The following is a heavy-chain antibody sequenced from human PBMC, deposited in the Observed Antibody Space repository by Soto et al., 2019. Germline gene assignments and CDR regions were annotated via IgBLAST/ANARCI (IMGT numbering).Heavy chain of an antibody. CDR2: IIPIFGTA. Sequence: ASVKVSCKASGGTLSIYAIIWVRQAPGQGLEWMGGIIPIFGTANYAQKFQGRVTITADESTSTAYMELSSLRSEDTAVYYCARAASFYGSGMVGYYYYYGMDVWGQGTTVTVSS. J-gene: IGHJ6*02. CDR1: GGTLSIYA. D-gene: IGHD3-10*01. CDR3: ARAASFYGSGMVGYYYYYGMDV. V-gene: IGHV1-69*13.